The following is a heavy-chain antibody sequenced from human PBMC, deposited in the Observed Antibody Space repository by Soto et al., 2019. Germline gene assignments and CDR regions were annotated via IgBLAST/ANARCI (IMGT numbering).Heavy chain of an antibody. D-gene: IGHD5-12*01. V-gene: IGHV4-4*07. J-gene: IGHJ4*02. Sequence: QVQLQESGPGLVKPSQTLSLTCTVSGDSISGYYYTWIRQPAGKGLEWIGNMYTTGRTNYNPSLRSRVTLSVDTSKNQISLKLRSVTAADSAVYYCARDRGRIAYDHCGQGTVVTVSS. CDR1: GDSISGYY. CDR3: ARDRGRIAYDH. CDR2: MYTTGRT.